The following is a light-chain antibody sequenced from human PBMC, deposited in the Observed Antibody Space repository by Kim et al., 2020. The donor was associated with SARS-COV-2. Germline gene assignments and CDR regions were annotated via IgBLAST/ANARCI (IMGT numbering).Light chain of an antibody. V-gene: IGKV3D-7*01. CDR2: DAS. J-gene: IGKJ4*01. Sequence: PGERVTLSCRASQNVSSSSLTWYQQKPGQAPRLLIYDASTRATGIPARFSGSGSGTDFALTINSLQPVDFALYYCQQDYNLPLTFGGGTKV. CDR1: QNVSSSS. CDR3: QQDYNLPLT.